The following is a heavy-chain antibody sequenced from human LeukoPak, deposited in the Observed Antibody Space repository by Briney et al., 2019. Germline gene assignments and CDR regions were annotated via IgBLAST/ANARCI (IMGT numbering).Heavy chain of an antibody. J-gene: IGHJ4*02. CDR3: ATGRQMGY. V-gene: IGHV3-7*03. D-gene: IGHD5-24*01. CDR2: IKQDGSEK. CDR1: RFTFSSFW. Sequence: GGSLRLSCAVSRFTFSSFWMSWVRQAPGKGLEWVANIKQDGSEKYYVDSVKGRFTISRDNAKNSLFLQMNSLRAEDTAVYYCATGRQMGYWGQGTLVTVSS.